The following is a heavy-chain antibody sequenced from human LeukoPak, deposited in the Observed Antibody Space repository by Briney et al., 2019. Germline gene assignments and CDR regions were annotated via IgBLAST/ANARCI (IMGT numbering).Heavy chain of an antibody. J-gene: IGHJ3*02. CDR2: ISGSGGST. CDR1: GFTFSSSW. Sequence: GGSLRLSCAASGFTFSSSWMHWVRQAPGKGLEWVSAISGSGGSTYYADSVKGRFTISRDNSKNTLYLQMNSLRAEDTAVYYCAKDRRARIVVVIHDAFDIWGQGTMVTVSS. V-gene: IGHV3-23*01. CDR3: AKDRRARIVVVIHDAFDI. D-gene: IGHD3-22*01.